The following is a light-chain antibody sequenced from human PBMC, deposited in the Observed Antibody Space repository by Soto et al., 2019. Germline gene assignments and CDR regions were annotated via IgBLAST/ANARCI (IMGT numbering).Light chain of an antibody. Sequence: HMNQAASTLSASLGDGVMSTRRVSHSISSWLAWYQQKLGKAPKLLIYDASSLERGVPSRFSGSGSGTEFTLTISSLQPDDFATYYCQQYNSYSELTFGGRTKVDI. J-gene: IGKJ4*01. CDR3: QQYNSYSELT. CDR1: HSISSW. CDR2: DAS. V-gene: IGKV1-5*01.